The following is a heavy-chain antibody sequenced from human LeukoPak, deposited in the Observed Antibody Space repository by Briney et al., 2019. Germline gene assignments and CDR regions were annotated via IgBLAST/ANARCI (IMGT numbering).Heavy chain of an antibody. CDR1: GYSFTSYG. CDR2: INPYNGKT. Sequence: ASVKVSCKPSGYSFTSYGISWVQQAPGQGLEWVGWINPYNGKTNYAQKVQGRVTMTTDTSTSTAYMELRSLRSDDTAVYYCARDPSGNPYFFDYWGQGTLVTVSS. CDR3: ARDPSGNPYFFDY. D-gene: IGHD3-3*01. J-gene: IGHJ4*02. V-gene: IGHV1-18*01.